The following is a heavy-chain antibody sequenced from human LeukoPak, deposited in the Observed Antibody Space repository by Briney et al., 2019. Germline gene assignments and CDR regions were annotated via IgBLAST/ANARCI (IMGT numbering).Heavy chain of an antibody. CDR3: ARGSPSPDFDF. Sequence: PGGSLRLSCAASGFTFSSYAMHWVRQAPGKGLEWVAVISYDGSNKYYADSVKGRFTISRDNSKNTLYLQMNSLRAEDTAVYYCARGSPSPDFDFWGQGTLVTVSS. J-gene: IGHJ4*02. V-gene: IGHV3-30*04. CDR1: GFTFSSYA. CDR2: ISYDGSNK.